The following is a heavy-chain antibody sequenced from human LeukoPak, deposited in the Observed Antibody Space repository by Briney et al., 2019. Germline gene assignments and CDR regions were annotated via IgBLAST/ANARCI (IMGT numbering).Heavy chain of an antibody. D-gene: IGHD2-2*01. CDR3: ARGPSLVPATIYYHYMDV. Sequence: GGSLRLSCAASGFTFGSNYMTWVRQAPGKGLEWVALIYRDDYTFYAESLEGRFTLSRDRSKNTVYLRLNSLRPEDTAVYFCARGPSLVPATIYYHYMDVWGTGTTVTVSS. CDR1: GFTFGSNY. CDR2: IYRDDYT. V-gene: IGHV3-53*01. J-gene: IGHJ6*03.